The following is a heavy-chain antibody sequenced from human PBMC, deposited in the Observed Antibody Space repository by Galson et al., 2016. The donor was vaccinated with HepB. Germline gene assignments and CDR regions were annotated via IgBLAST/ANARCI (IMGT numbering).Heavy chain of an antibody. Sequence: SLRLSCAVSGFTFSSFGMHWVRQAPGKGLEWVAVISYDGSKKYYADSLKGRCTISRDNSKRTLYLQMNSLRTEDTAVYYCAKSNQILWFGQPRNDAFDIWGQGTMVTVSS. CDR2: ISYDGSKK. CDR3: AKSNQILWFGQPRNDAFDI. CDR1: GFTFSSFG. D-gene: IGHD3-10*01. V-gene: IGHV3-30*18. J-gene: IGHJ3*02.